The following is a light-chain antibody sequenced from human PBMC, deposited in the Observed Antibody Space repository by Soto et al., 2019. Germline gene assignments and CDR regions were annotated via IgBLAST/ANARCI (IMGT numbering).Light chain of an antibody. V-gene: IGKV1-5*01. J-gene: IGKJ1*01. CDR1: QSISSW. CDR2: DAS. Sequence: DIQMTQSPSTLSSSLGDRVTITCRASQSISSWLAWYQQKPGKAPKLLIYDASSLGSGVPSRFSGSESGTEFTLTISSLQPDDFATYYCHHYNSYLFGQGTKVDIK. CDR3: HHYNSYL.